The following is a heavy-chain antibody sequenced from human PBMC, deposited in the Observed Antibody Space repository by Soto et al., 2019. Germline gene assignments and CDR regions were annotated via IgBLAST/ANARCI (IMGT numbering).Heavy chain of an antibody. CDR3: ARDPGASATFYDSSGYYSE. D-gene: IGHD3-22*01. J-gene: IGHJ4*02. CDR1: GFTFSSYW. Sequence: GGSLRLSCAASGFTFSSYWMHWVRQAPGKGLVWVSRINSDGSSTSYADSVKGRFTISRDNAKNTLYLQMNSLRAEDTAVYYCARDPGASATFYDSSGYYSEWGQGTLVTVSS. V-gene: IGHV3-74*01. CDR2: INSDGSST.